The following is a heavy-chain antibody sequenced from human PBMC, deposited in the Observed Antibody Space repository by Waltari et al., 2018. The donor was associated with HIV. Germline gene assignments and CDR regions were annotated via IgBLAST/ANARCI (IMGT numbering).Heavy chain of an antibody. CDR1: GXXIXSDXYY. CDR3: TAXRDELGATGGWAF. J-gene: IGHJ2*01. CDR2: IYTTGST. V-gene: IGHV4-61*02. Sequence: QXXLXESXPXXVXPSQXXXLXXXVPGXXIXSDXYYWNWIRQPAGKGLEWIXRIYTTGSTNYNSXLXTRGTXSMDTSKXLLSLKLFSITAADSATXYCTAXRDELGATGGWAFSGRGILVTVSS. D-gene: IGHD1-26*01.